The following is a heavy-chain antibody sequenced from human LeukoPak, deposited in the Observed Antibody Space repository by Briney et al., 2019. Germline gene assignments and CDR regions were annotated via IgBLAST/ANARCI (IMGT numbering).Heavy chain of an antibody. D-gene: IGHD3-10*01. CDR2: IGGSGGST. V-gene: IGHV3-23*01. CDR3: ARGITMLRGVISYFDY. J-gene: IGHJ4*02. CDR1: RFTFRNYA. Sequence: PGGSLRLSCATSRFTFRNYAMSWVRQAPGKGLEWVSAIGGSGGSTYYADSVKGRFTISRDNSENTLYLQMNSLRAEDTAVYYCARGITMLRGVISYFDYWGQGTLVTVSS.